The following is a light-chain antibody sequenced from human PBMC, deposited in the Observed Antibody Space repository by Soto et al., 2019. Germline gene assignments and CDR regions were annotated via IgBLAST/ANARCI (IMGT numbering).Light chain of an antibody. CDR3: QQYNSWPT. V-gene: IGKV3-15*01. CDR1: QAISSN. CDR2: GAS. J-gene: IGKJ1*01. Sequence: EIVMTQSPATLSMSPGERATLSCRASQAISSNLAWYQQKPGQAPRLLIYGASTRATGIPARFSGSGSGTEFTLTISSLFSEDFAVYYCQQYNSWPTFGQGTKVDIK.